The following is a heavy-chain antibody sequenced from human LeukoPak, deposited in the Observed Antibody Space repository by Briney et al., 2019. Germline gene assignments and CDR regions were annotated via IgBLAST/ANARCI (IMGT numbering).Heavy chain of an antibody. J-gene: IGHJ4*02. Sequence: GGSLRLSCATSGFTFSSYAGSWVRQAPGRGLEWVSAISGSSGNTYYADSVKGRFTISRDNSKNTVYLQMNSLRAEDTAVYYCAKEGHLGYCSSISCYFDYWGQGALVTVSS. D-gene: IGHD2-2*01. CDR2: ISGSSGNT. V-gene: IGHV3-23*01. CDR1: GFTFSSYA. CDR3: AKEGHLGYCSSISCYFDY.